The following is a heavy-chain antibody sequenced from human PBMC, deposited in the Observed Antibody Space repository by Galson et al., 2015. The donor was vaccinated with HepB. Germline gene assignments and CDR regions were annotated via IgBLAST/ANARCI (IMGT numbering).Heavy chain of an antibody. D-gene: IGHD5-24*01. Sequence: PALVKPTQTLTLTCTVSGFSLSNARMGVSWIRQPPGKALEWLARIDWDDDKYYSTSPKTRLTISKDTSKNQVVLTMTNMDPVDTTTYYCARIVATTYYFDYWGQGTLVTVSS. J-gene: IGHJ4*02. CDR3: ARIVATTYYFDY. CDR1: GFSLSNARMG. CDR2: IDWDDDK. V-gene: IGHV2-70*11.